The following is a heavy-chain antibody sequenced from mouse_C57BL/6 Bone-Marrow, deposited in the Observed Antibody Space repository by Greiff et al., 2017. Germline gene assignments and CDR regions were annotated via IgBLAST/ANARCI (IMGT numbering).Heavy chain of an antibody. V-gene: IGHV1-64*01. D-gene: IGHD2-12*01. CDR3: AGFTTGRFDY. Sequence: QVQLKQPGAELVKPGASVKLSCKASGYTFTSYWMHWVKQSPGQGLEWIGMIHPNSGSTNYNEKFKSKATLTVDKSSSTAYMQLSSLTSEDSAVYYCAGFTTGRFDYWGQGTTLTVSS. CDR2: IHPNSGST. CDR1: GYTFTSYW. J-gene: IGHJ2*01.